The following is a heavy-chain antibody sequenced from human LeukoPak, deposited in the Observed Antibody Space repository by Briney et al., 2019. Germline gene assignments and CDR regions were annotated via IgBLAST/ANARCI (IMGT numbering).Heavy chain of an antibody. CDR1: GYTFTSYD. CDR2: MNPNSGNT. CDR3: ARVPPGGYFDWSHYYYMDV. D-gene: IGHD3-9*01. Sequence: ASVKVSCKASGYTFTSYDINWVRQATGQGLEWMGWMNPNSGNTGYAQKFQGRVTMTRNTSISTAYMELSSLISEDTAVYYCARVPPGGYFDWSHYYYMDVWGKGTTVTISS. J-gene: IGHJ6*03. V-gene: IGHV1-8*01.